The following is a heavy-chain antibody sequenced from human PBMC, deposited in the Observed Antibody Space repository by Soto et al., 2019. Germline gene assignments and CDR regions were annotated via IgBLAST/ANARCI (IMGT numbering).Heavy chain of an antibody. V-gene: IGHV4-59*08. J-gene: IGHJ4*02. CDR1: GGSISSYY. CDR3: ARVVNALLDY. CDR2: IYYSGST. D-gene: IGHD2-15*01. Sequence: SETLSLTCTVSGGSISSYYWSWIRQPPGKGLEWIGYIYYSGSTNYNPSLKSRVTISVDTSKNQFSLKLSSVTAADTAVYYCARVVNALLDYWGQGTLVTVSS.